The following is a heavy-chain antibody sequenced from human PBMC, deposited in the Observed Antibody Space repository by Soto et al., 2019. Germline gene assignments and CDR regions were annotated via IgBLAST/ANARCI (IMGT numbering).Heavy chain of an antibody. Sequence: EVQLVESGGGLVQPGGSLRLSCAASGFTFSSYSMNWVRQAPGKGLEWVSYISSRSTSKYYEDSVRGRFTISRDKAKNSLYLQMNSLRDEDTAVYYCARDYLYAFEIWGQGTMVTVS. V-gene: IGHV3-48*02. J-gene: IGHJ3*02. CDR2: ISSRSTSK. CDR3: ARDYLYAFEI. CDR1: GFTFSSYS.